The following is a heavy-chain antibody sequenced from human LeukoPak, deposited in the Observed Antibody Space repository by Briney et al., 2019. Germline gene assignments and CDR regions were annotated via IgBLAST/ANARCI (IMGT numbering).Heavy chain of an antibody. CDR2: IAGNRISM. J-gene: IGHJ5*02. Sequence: GGSLRLSCAASGFTFDDYAMHWVRQVPGKGLEWVAGIAGNRISMAYADSMKGRFTISRDNAKNSLYLQMNSLRAEDTAFYYCVRRNNNFQFDPWGQGTLVTVPS. CDR3: VRRNNNFQFDP. CDR1: GFTFDDYA. D-gene: IGHD1-1*01. V-gene: IGHV3-9*01.